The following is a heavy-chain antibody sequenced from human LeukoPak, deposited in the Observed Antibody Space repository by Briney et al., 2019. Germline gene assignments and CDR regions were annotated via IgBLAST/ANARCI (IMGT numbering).Heavy chain of an antibody. V-gene: IGHV3-23*01. CDR2: IIGSADSA. CDR1: GFTFSDYA. D-gene: IGHD5-12*01. J-gene: IGHJ4*02. Sequence: GGSLRLSCAASGFTFSDYAMNWVRKAPAQGLEWVSVIIGSADSADYADSVKGRFTISRDRSKNTLYLQMNSLTVEDTAVYYCAKGAYDYVEIGYFDYWGQGTMVIVST. CDR3: AKGAYDYVEIGYFDY.